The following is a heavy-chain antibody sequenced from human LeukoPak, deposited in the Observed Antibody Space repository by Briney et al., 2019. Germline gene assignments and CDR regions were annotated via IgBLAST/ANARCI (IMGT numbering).Heavy chain of an antibody. CDR3: ARGLHDYYYYYYMDV. CDR1: GFTFSSYA. CDR2: ISGSGGST. D-gene: IGHD4-11*01. Sequence: GGSLRLSCAASGFTFSSYAMSWVRQALGKGLEWVSAISGSGGSTYYADSVKGRFTIFRDNSKNTLYLQMNSLRAEDTAVYYCARGLHDYYYYYYMDVWGKGTTVTVSS. J-gene: IGHJ6*03. V-gene: IGHV3-23*01.